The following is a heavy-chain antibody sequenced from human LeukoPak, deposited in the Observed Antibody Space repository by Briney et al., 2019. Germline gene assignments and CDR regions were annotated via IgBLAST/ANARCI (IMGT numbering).Heavy chain of an antibody. V-gene: IGHV3-9*01. J-gene: IGHJ6*02. CDR3: AKEDYYYGMDV. CDR1: GFTFDDYA. CDR2: ISWNSGSI. Sequence: GRSLRLSCAASGFTFDDYAMHWVRHAPGKGLEWVSGISWNSGSIGYADSVKGRFTISRDNAKNSLYLQMNSLRAEDTALYYCAKEDYYYGMDVWGQGTTVTVSS.